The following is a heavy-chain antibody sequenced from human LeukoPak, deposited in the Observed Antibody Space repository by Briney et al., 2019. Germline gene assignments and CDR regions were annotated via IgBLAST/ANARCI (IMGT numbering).Heavy chain of an antibody. V-gene: IGHV1-69*06. J-gene: IGHJ4*02. CDR3: FVGSTQYCSSTSCRRGSIDY. Sequence: SVKVSCKASGGTFSSYAISWVRQAPGQGLEWMGGIIPIFGTANYAQKFQGRVTITADKSTSTAYMELSSLRSEDTAVYYCFVGSTQYCSSTSCRRGSIDYWGQGTLVTASS. CDR2: IIPIFGTA. D-gene: IGHD2-2*01. CDR1: GGTFSSYA.